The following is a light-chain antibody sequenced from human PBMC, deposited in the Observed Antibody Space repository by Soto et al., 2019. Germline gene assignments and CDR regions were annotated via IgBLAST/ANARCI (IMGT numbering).Light chain of an antibody. V-gene: IGKV3-20*01. CDR3: QQYGSSRWT. CDR2: GAS. CDR1: QSVSSSY. J-gene: IGKJ1*01. Sequence: EIVLTQSPGTLSLSPGERATLSCRASQSVSSSYSAWYQQKPGQAPRLLIYGASSRATGIPDRFSGSGSGTDFTLTISRLEPEDFAVYYCQQYGSSRWTFGQGTKVDFK.